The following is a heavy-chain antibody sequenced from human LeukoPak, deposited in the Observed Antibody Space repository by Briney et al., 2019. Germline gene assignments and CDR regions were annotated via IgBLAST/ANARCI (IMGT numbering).Heavy chain of an antibody. Sequence: GGSLRLSCAASGFTFSSYSMNWVRQAPGKGLEWVSSISSSSSYIYYADSVKGRFTISRDNAKNSLYLRMNSLRAEDTAVYYCARDPGYSYGMDVWGQGTTVTVSS. J-gene: IGHJ6*02. V-gene: IGHV3-21*01. D-gene: IGHD5-18*01. CDR2: ISSSSSYI. CDR3: ARDPGYSYGMDV. CDR1: GFTFSSYS.